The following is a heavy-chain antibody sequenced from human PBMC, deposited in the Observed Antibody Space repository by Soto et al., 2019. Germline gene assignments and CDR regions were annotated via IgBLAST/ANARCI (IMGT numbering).Heavy chain of an antibody. V-gene: IGHV3-64D*06. D-gene: IGHD2-21*02. CDR3: VKMVEVTDHYYYNDMAV. CDR2: ISDTGGFT. J-gene: IGHJ6*02. Sequence: CVRQTQGKGLQYVSGISDTGGFTSYAESLRSRITVSRDNSKNTVYLQMSRLRPEDTAVYFCVKMVEVTDHYYYNDMAVWGQGTTVTVS.